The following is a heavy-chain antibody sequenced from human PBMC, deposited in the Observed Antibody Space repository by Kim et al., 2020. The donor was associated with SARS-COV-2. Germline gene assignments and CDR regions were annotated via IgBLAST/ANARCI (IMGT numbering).Heavy chain of an antibody. J-gene: IGHJ5*02. V-gene: IGHV4-34*01. Sequence: NYTPSLKSRVTISVDTSKNQFSLKLSSVTAADTAVYYCARGGTVTRRFDPWGQGTLVTVSS. CDR3: ARGGTVTRRFDP. D-gene: IGHD4-17*01.